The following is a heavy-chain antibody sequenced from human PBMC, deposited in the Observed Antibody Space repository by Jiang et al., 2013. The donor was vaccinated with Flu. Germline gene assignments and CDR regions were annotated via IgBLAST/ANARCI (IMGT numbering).Heavy chain of an antibody. CDR2: IYHSGST. CDR3: ARVPIIAAAGADY. V-gene: IGHV4-4*02. J-gene: IGHJ4*02. Sequence: SGPGLVKPSGTLSLTCAVSADSISSPNWWSWVRQPPGKGLEWIGEIYHSGSTNYNPSLKSRVTISVDKSKNQFSLKLSSVTAADAAVYYCARVPIIAAAGADYWGPGEPWSPSPQ. CDR1: ADSISSPNW. D-gene: IGHD6-13*01.